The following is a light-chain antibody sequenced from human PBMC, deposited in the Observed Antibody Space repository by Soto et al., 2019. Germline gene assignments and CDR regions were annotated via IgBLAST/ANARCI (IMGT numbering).Light chain of an antibody. J-gene: IGLJ1*01. CDR3: TSYTSSSTQV. CDR1: SSDVGGYDY. Sequence: QSALTQPASVSVSPGQSITISCTGTSSDVGGYDYVSWYQQHPGTAPRLIIFEVTNRPSGVSNRFSGSKSGNTASLTISGLQAEDEADYYCTSYTSSSTQVFGTGTKVTVL. CDR2: EVT. V-gene: IGLV2-14*01.